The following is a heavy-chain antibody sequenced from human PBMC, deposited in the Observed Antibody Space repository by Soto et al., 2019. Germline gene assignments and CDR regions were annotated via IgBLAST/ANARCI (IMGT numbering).Heavy chain of an antibody. V-gene: IGHV1-18*01. CDR1: GYTFTNYG. CDR2: INVYNGNI. CDR3: ASSYIAAAPYGMDV. Sequence: GASVKVSCKASGYTFTNYGISWVRQAPGQGLEWMGWINVYNGNIKYSQKFQGRVTITRDTSASTAYMELSSLRSEDTAVYYCASSYIAAAPYGMDVWGQGTTVTVSS. J-gene: IGHJ6*02. D-gene: IGHD6-13*01.